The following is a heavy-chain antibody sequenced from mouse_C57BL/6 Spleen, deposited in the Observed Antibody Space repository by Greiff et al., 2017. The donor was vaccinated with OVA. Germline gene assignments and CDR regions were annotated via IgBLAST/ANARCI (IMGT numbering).Heavy chain of an antibody. D-gene: IGHD3-1*01. CDR3: ASALQLTGDD. CDR2: INPYNGGT. V-gene: IGHV1-19*01. Sequence: VQLQQSGPVLVKPGASVKMSCKASGYTFTDYYMNWVKQSHGKSLEWIGVINPYNGGTSYNQKFKGKATLTVDKSSSTAYMALNSLTSEDSAVYYCASALQLTGDDWGQGTTLTVSS. J-gene: IGHJ2*01. CDR1: GYTFTDYY.